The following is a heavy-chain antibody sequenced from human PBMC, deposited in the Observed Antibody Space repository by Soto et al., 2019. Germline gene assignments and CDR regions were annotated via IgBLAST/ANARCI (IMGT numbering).Heavy chain of an antibody. CDR1: GYTFTSYD. D-gene: IGHD3-3*01. V-gene: IGHV1-8*01. CDR3: ARGLSKDFWSGYNWFDP. J-gene: IGHJ5*02. CDR2: MNPNSGNT. Sequence: ASVKVSCKASGYTFTSYDINWVRQATGHGLEWMGWMNPNSGNTGYAQKFQGRVTMTRNTSISTAYMELSSLRSEDTAVYYCARGLSKDFWSGYNWFDPWGQGTLVTVSS.